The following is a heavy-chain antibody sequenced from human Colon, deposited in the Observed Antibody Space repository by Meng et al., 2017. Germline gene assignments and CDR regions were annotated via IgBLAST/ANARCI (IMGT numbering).Heavy chain of an antibody. CDR3: ARGPTTYFDY. J-gene: IGHJ4*02. V-gene: IGHV4-30-4*01. Sequence: QVQRQAPGPGLGQPPQTPSLTCTGSGGSISSGDYYWSWIRQPPGKGLEWIGYIYYSGSTYYNPSLKSRVTISVDTSKNQFSLKLSSVTAADTAVYYCARGPTTYFDYWGQGTLVTVSS. CDR2: IYYSGST. D-gene: IGHD4-17*01. CDR1: GGSISSGDYY.